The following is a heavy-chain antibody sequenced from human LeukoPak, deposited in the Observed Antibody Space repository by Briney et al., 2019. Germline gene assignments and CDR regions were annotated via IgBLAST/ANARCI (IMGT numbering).Heavy chain of an antibody. CDR1: GFTISDYG. CDR2: SRSGGANN. CDR3: GRDPNGDYLGAFEF. Sequence: SGGSLRLSCAASGFTISDYGLVRVRQAPGKGLEWVSGSRSGGANNFYADAVKGRFTISRDNSKNTLYLQMNSLRADDTAVYYCGRDPNGDYLGAFEFWGHGTTVIVSS. J-gene: IGHJ3*01. V-gene: IGHV3-23*01. D-gene: IGHD4-17*01.